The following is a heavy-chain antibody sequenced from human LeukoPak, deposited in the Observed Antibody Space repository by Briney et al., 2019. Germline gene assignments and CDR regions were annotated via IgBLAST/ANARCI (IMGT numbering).Heavy chain of an antibody. D-gene: IGHD3-3*01. CDR2: IIPIFGTA. CDR3: ARARYETRIWPKSRYDYYYYMDV. V-gene: IGHV1-69*05. CDR1: GGTFSSYA. Sequence: SVKVSCKASGGTFSSYAISWVRQAPGQGLEWMGGIIPIFGTANYAQKFQGRVTITRDTPASTAYMEVSSLRSEDMAVYYCARARYETRIWPKSRYDYYYYMDVWAKGPRSPSP. J-gene: IGHJ6*03.